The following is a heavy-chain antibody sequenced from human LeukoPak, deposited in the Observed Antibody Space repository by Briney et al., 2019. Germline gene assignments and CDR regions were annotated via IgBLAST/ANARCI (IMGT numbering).Heavy chain of an antibody. Sequence: ATVKVSCKASGYTFTSYGISWVRQAPGQGLEWMGGISAYNGNTNYAQKLQGRVTLTTDTSTSTAYMELRSLRSDDTAVYSCARDREARRFVYSYGLFDYWGQGTLVTVS. CDR3: ARDREARRFVYSYGLFDY. J-gene: IGHJ4*02. D-gene: IGHD5-18*01. V-gene: IGHV1-18*01. CDR1: GYTFTSYG. CDR2: ISAYNGNT.